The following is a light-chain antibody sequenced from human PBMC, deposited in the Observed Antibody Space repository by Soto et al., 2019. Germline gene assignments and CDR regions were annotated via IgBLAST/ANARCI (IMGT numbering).Light chain of an antibody. Sequence: EIVLTQSPAPLSLSPGERATLSCRASQSVTWYLAWYQQKPGQAPRLLIYDATNRATGIPARFSGSGSGTDFTLTISSLEPDDFAVYYCQQRTNWLTFGGGTRVEI. CDR1: QSVTWY. CDR2: DAT. V-gene: IGKV3-11*01. J-gene: IGKJ4*01. CDR3: QQRTNWLT.